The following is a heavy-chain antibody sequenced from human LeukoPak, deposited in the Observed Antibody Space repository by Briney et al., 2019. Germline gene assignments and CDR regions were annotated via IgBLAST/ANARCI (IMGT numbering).Heavy chain of an antibody. Sequence: GQSMQISCKVFGYTFTGVWIGWVRQMPGNGLECLGFIFPGGSDTIYRPTFQGQVTISADKSIRTAYLQWSSLKASDSGIYYCARGRGGYTGHENFDFWGQGTLVSVSS. J-gene: IGHJ4*02. CDR2: IFPGGSDT. CDR1: GYTFTGVW. D-gene: IGHD5-12*01. V-gene: IGHV5-51*01. CDR3: ARGRGGYTGHENFDF.